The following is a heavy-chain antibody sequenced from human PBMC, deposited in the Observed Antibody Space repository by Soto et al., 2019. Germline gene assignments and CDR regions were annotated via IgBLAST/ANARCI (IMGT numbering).Heavy chain of an antibody. J-gene: IGHJ3*02. Sequence: GGSLRLSCAASGFTFSSYWMIWVRQAPGKGLEWVANIKQDGSEKYYVDSVKGRFTISRDNAKNSLYLQMNSLRAEDTAVYYCARDRIDIVVVVAAPTDAFDIWGQGTMVTDSS. CDR3: ARDRIDIVVVVAAPTDAFDI. V-gene: IGHV3-7*01. D-gene: IGHD2-15*01. CDR1: GFTFSSYW. CDR2: IKQDGSEK.